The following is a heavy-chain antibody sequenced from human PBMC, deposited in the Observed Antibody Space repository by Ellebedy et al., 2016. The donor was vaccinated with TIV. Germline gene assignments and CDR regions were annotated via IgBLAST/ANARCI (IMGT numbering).Heavy chain of an antibody. J-gene: IGHJ5*02. CDR2: INHSGST. D-gene: IGHD3-10*01. V-gene: IGHV4-34*01. CDR3: ASARMVRGVKGWFDP. Sequence: SETLSLTCAVYGGSFSGYYWSWIRQPPGKGLEWIGEINHSGSTNYNPSLKSRVTISVDTSKNQFSLKLSSVTAADTAVYYCASARMVRGVKGWFDPWGQGTLVTVSS. CDR1: GGSFSGYY.